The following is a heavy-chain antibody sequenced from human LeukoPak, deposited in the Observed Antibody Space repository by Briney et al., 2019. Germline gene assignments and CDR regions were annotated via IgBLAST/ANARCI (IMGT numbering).Heavy chain of an antibody. V-gene: IGHV1-2*02. CDR3: ARTWSQSSGEDY. CDR2: INPNSGGT. D-gene: IGHD6-19*01. Sequence: ASVKVSCKASGYTFTGYYMHWVRQAPRQGLEWMGWINPNSGGTNYAQKFQGRVTMTRDTSISTAYMELSRLRSDDTAVYYCARTWSQSSGEDYWGQGTLVTVSS. J-gene: IGHJ4*02. CDR1: GYTFTGYY.